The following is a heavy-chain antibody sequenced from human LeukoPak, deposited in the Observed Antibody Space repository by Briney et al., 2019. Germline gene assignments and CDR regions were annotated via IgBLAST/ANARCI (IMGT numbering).Heavy chain of an antibody. J-gene: IGHJ3*02. CDR3: ARGNGDYLGTGAFDI. CDR2: ISSSSSYI. D-gene: IGHD4-17*01. Sequence: GGSLRLSCAASGFTFSSYSMNWVRQAPGKGLEWVSSISSSSSYIYYADSVKGRFTISRDNAKNSPYLQMNSLRAEDTAVYYCARGNGDYLGTGAFDIWGQGTMVTVSS. CDR1: GFTFSSYS. V-gene: IGHV3-21*04.